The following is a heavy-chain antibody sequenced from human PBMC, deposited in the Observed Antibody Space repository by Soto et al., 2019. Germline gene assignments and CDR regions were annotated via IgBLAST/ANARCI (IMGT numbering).Heavy chain of an antibody. Sequence: SETLSLTCTVSRGSINNYYWTLIRQPPGKGLEWIGYIYYSGSTLYNPSLKRRVTISVDTAKNQFSLRLNSLTAADTAVYYCASGWMAAFDTWGQGTLVTVSS. CDR1: RGSINNYY. J-gene: IGHJ5*02. D-gene: IGHD2-2*03. V-gene: IGHV4-59*01. CDR2: IYYSGST. CDR3: ASGWMAAFDT.